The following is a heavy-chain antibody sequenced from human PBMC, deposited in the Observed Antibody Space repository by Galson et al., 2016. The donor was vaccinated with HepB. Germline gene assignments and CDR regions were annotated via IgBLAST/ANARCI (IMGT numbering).Heavy chain of an antibody. J-gene: IGHJ4*02. D-gene: IGHD6-19*01. CDR2: LKSKADGGTT. Sequence: SLRLPCAASGFTFNNAWMSWVRQGPGKGLEWVGRLKSKADGGTTDYAAPVKGRFTISRDDSKNTLYLQMNSLRADDTAVYFCARWDYTSGPLDSWGRRTLVTVSS. CDR1: GFTFNNAW. V-gene: IGHV3-15*01. CDR3: ARWDYTSGPLDS.